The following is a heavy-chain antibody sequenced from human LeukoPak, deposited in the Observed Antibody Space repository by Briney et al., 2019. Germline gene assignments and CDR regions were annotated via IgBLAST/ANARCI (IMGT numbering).Heavy chain of an antibody. CDR1: GFTFSSYS. J-gene: IGHJ4*02. V-gene: IGHV3-21*01. CDR2: INSSSSYI. D-gene: IGHD3-22*01. Sequence: GGSLRLSCAASGFTFSSYSMNWVRQAPGKGLEWVSFINSSSSYIFYADSVKGRFTISRDNAKNSLYLQMNSLRAEDTAVYYCARDSSGYSFDYWGQGTLVTVSS. CDR3: ARDSSGYSFDY.